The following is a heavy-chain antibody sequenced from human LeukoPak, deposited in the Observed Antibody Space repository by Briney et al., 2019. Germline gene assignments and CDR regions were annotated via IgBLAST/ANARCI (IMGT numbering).Heavy chain of an antibody. Sequence: ASVKVSCKASGYTFTGYYMHWVRQAPRQGLEWMGWINPNSGGTNYAQKFQGRVTMTRDTSISTAYMELSRLRSDDTAVYYCARRWVVPAAKDAFDIWGQGTMVTASS. J-gene: IGHJ3*02. CDR1: GYTFTGYY. D-gene: IGHD2-2*01. CDR3: ARRWVVPAAKDAFDI. CDR2: INPNSGGT. V-gene: IGHV1-2*02.